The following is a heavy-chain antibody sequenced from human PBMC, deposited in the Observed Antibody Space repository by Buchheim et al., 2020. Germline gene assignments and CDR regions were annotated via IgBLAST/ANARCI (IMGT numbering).Heavy chain of an antibody. D-gene: IGHD2-2*01. CDR3: AKAAWGSTSCCREEYPVY. V-gene: IGHV3-30*18. CDR2: ISYDGSNK. J-gene: IGHJ4*02. CDR1: GFTFSSYG. Sequence: QVQLVESGGGVVQPGRSLRLSCAASGFTFSSYGMHWVRQAPGKGLEWVAVISYDGSNKYYADSVKGRFTISRDNSKNTLYLQMNSLRAEDTAVYYCAKAAWGSTSCCREEYPVYWGQGTL.